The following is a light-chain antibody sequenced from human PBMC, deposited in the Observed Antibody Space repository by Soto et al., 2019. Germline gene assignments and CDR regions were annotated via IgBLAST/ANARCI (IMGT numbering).Light chain of an antibody. V-gene: IGKV3-11*01. CDR3: QQRSNWPLT. CDR1: QSVASH. CDR2: GAS. J-gene: IGKJ4*01. Sequence: EIVMTQSPDTLSVSLGESAALSCRASQSVASHLAWYQQKPGQAPRLLIYGASTRATGIPARFSGSGSGTDFTLTISSLEPEDFAVYYCQQRSNWPLTFGGGTKVDIK.